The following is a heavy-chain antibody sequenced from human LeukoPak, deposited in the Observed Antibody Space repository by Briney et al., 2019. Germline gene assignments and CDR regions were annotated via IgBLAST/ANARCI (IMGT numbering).Heavy chain of an antibody. CDR2: ISYDGSNK. J-gene: IGHJ4*02. V-gene: IGHV3-30*18. Sequence: PGRSLRLSCAASGFTFSSYGMHWVRQAPGKGLEWVAVISYDGSNKYYADSVKGRFTISRDNSKNTLYLQMNSLRAEDTAMYYCAKSQDLRGLDYWGQGTLVTVSS. CDR3: AKSQDLRGLDY. D-gene: IGHD3-16*01. CDR1: GFTFSSYG.